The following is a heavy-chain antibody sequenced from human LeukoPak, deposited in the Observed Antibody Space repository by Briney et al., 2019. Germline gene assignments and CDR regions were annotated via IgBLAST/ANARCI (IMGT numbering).Heavy chain of an antibody. V-gene: IGHV1-18*01. D-gene: IGHD6-13*01. Sequence: ASVKVSCKASGYTFTSYGISWVRQAPGQGLEWMGWISAYNSNTNYAQKLQGRVTMTTDTSTSTAYMELRSLRSDDTAVYYWARVVEAAGINWFDPGAQEPLVTVSS. CDR2: ISAYNSNT. CDR1: GYTFTSYG. J-gene: IGHJ5*02. CDR3: ARVVEAAGINWFDP.